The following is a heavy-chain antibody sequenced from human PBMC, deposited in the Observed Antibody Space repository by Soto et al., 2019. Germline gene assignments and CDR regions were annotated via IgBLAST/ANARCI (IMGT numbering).Heavy chain of an antibody. CDR1: GGSSSGYY. Sequence: SETLSLTCAVYGGSSSGYYWSWIRQPPGKGLEWIGEINHSGSTNYNPSPKSRVTISVDTSKNQFSLKLSSVTAADTAVYYCARDTRAVAGTVDYWGQGTLVTVSS. CDR3: ARDTRAVAGTVDY. D-gene: IGHD6-19*01. J-gene: IGHJ4*02. CDR2: INHSGST. V-gene: IGHV4-34*01.